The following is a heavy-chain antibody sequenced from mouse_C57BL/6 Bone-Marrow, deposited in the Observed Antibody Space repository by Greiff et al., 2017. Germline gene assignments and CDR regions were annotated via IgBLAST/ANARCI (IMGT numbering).Heavy chain of an antibody. D-gene: IGHD2-4*01. CDR1: GYTFTSYW. CDR3: ARRGYDYYFDY. V-gene: IGHV1-7*01. J-gene: IGHJ2*01. Sequence: QVQLKEPGAELAKPGASVKLSCKASGYTFTSYWMHWVKQRPGQGLEWIGYINPSSGYTKYNQKFKDKATLTADKSSSTAYMQLSSLTYEVSAVYYCARRGYDYYFDYWGQGTTLTVSS. CDR2: INPSSGYT.